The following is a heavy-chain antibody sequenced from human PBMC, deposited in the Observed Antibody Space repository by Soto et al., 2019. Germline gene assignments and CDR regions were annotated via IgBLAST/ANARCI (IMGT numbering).Heavy chain of an antibody. CDR2: ISGSGRTI. D-gene: IGHD3-16*01. CDR3: ARLPFPWGWFDP. V-gene: IGHV3-11*01. Sequence: QVQLVESGGGLVKPGGSLRLSCAASGIVFSDYMSWVRQAPGKGLEWLSYISGSGRTIYSADSVKGRFTISRDNATNSPYLQMNNVRTEDTAAYYCARLPFPWGWFDPWGQGTLVTVSS. CDR1: GIVFSDY. J-gene: IGHJ5*02.